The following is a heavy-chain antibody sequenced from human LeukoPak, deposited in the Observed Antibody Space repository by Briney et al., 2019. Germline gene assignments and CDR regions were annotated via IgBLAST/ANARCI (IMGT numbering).Heavy chain of an antibody. CDR3: AKPNNGDYFDY. J-gene: IGHJ4*02. Sequence: GGSLRLSCAASGFTFSSYDMNWVRQAPGKGLEWVSAISISGGSTYYADSVKGRFTISRDNSKNTLYLQMNSLRAEDTAVYYCAKPNNGDYFDYWGQGTLVTVSS. CDR1: GFTFSSYD. D-gene: IGHD4-17*01. V-gene: IGHV3-23*01. CDR2: ISISGGST.